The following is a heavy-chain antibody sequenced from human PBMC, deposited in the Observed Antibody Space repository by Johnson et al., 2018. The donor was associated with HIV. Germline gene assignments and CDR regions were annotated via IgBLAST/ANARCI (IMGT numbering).Heavy chain of an antibody. CDR3: ARHVRYCSGGGCVHDVFDI. Sequence: VQLVESGGGVVRPGGSLRLSCAASGFIFGDYGMSWVRQVPGKGLEWVCDINWNGGSARYADSVTGRFTISRDNAKNSLYVQMNSLRVVDTALYYCARHVRYCSGGGCVHDVFDIWGQGTMVTVSS. J-gene: IGHJ3*02. D-gene: IGHD2-15*01. CDR2: INWNGGSA. V-gene: IGHV3-20*04. CDR1: GFIFGDYG.